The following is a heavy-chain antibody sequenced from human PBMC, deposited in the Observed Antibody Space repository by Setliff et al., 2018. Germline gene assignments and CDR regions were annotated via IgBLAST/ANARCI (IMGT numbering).Heavy chain of an antibody. CDR1: GFTFSTYD. Sequence: HPGGSLRLSCAASGFTFSTYDLHWVRQVPGKGLEWVSSIGPSGATFYTGSVKGRFTISRENAKNSLYLQMNSLRAGDTAVYYCARESAPHGVRGVGGFDIWGQGTMVTVS. CDR2: IGPSGAT. CDR3: ARESAPHGVRGVGGFDI. J-gene: IGHJ3*02. D-gene: IGHD1-26*01. V-gene: IGHV3-13*01.